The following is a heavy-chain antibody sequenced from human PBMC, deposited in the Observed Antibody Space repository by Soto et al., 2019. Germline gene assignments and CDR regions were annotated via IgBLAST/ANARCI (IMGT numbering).Heavy chain of an antibody. J-gene: IGHJ4*02. Sequence: QITLNESGPTQVKPRQTLTLTCTFSGFSLTTSGVGVGWIRQSPGKAPAWLAIIYWDDDKRYSPSLKSRLTITKDTSKNQVVLTMADLDTADTATYYCAHRVLRTVFGLVTTTAIYFDFWGQGTPVAVSS. CDR2: IYWDDDK. V-gene: IGHV2-5*02. CDR1: GFSLTTSGVG. CDR3: AHRVLRTVFGLVTTTAIYFDF. D-gene: IGHD3-3*01.